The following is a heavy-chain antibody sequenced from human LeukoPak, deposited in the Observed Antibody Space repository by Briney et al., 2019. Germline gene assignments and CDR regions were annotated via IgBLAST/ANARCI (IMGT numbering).Heavy chain of an antibody. J-gene: IGHJ4*02. CDR1: GFTFSSYW. CDR3: ARTPRGIDYFDY. Sequence: GWSLRLSCSASGFTFSSYWMHWVRQAPAKGLVWVSRINSDGSSTSYADSVKGRFTISRDNAKNTLYLQMNSLRAEDTAVYYCARTPRGIDYFDYWGQGTLVTVSS. D-gene: IGHD3-10*01. V-gene: IGHV3-74*01. CDR2: INSDGSST.